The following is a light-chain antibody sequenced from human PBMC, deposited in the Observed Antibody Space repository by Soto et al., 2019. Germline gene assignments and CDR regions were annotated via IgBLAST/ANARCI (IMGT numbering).Light chain of an antibody. Sequence: EILMTQSPATLSVSPGERVTLSCRASRSVSSNLAWYQQKPGQAPRLLLYGASTWATGIPARFSGSGSGTEFTLTISSLQSEDFAVYYCQQYNNWPPYTFGQGTKLEIK. V-gene: IGKV3-15*01. J-gene: IGKJ2*01. CDR2: GAS. CDR1: RSVSSN. CDR3: QQYNNWPPYT.